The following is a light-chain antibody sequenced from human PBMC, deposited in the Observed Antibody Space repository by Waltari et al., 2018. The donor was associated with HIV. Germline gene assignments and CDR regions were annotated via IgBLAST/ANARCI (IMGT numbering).Light chain of an antibody. J-gene: IGLJ1*01. Sequence: QSALTQPASVSGSPGQSITISCPGTSSNVGSDDLVPWYQQHPGEAPKPIIYEVTKRPSGVSNRFSGSKSGNTASLTISGLQAEDEADYYCCSCPRSGIRYVFGTGTKVTVL. CDR1: SSNVGSDDL. CDR2: EVT. CDR3: CSCPRSGIRYV. V-gene: IGLV2-23*02.